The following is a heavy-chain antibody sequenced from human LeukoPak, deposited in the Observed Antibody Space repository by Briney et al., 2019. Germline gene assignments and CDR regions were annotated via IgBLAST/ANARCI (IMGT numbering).Heavy chain of an antibody. D-gene: IGHD6-19*01. Sequence: GGSLRLSCAASGFTLSSFAMSWVRQAPGKGLEWVSASAGGSTFYADSVKGRFTISRDNAKNSLYLQMNSLRDEDTAVYYCARDRYSSGWFGAFDIWGQGTLVTVSS. J-gene: IGHJ3*02. CDR2: SAGGST. CDR1: GFTLSSFA. V-gene: IGHV3-23*01. CDR3: ARDRYSSGWFGAFDI.